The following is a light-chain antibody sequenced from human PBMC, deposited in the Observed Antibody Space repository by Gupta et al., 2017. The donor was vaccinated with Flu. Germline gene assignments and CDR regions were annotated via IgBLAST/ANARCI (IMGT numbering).Light chain of an antibody. CDR3: SSYTSSSTFV. CDR1: SSDVGGYNS. Sequence: QSALTQPASVSGSPGQSTTISCTGTSSDVGGYNSVSWYQHHPGKTPKLMIYDVNHRPSAISNRFSGSKSGNTASLTISGLQAEDEADYYCSSYTSSSTFVFGTGTKVTVL. J-gene: IGLJ1*01. CDR2: DVN. V-gene: IGLV2-14*01.